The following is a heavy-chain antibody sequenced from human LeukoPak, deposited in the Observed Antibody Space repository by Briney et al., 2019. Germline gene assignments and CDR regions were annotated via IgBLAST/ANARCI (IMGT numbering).Heavy chain of an antibody. D-gene: IGHD3-22*01. CDR1: GFTLSTYW. J-gene: IGHJ4*02. CDR2: IKQDGSRK. Sequence: PGGSLRLSCAASGFTLSTYWMSWVRQAPGKGLEWVANIKQDGSRKYYVDSVKGRFTISRDNAKNSLYLQMNSLRAEDTAVYYCARGYMTMSRGSYYFDYWGQGTLVTVSS. V-gene: IGHV3-7*01. CDR3: ARGYMTMSRGSYYFDY.